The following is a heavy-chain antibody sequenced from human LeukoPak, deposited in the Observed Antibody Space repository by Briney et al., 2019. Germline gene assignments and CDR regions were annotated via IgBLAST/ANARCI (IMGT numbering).Heavy chain of an antibody. CDR1: GFTVITND. CDR2: LYSDGNT. D-gene: IGHD1-14*01. CDR3: ARGVEPLAANTLAY. V-gene: IGHV3-53*01. J-gene: IGHJ4*02. Sequence: AESLRLSCAASGFTVITNDMTWVRQAPGKGLEWVSVLYSDGNTKYADSVQGRFTISRDNSKNTLYLEMNSLSPDDTAVYYCARGVEPLAANTLAYRGQGTLVTVSS.